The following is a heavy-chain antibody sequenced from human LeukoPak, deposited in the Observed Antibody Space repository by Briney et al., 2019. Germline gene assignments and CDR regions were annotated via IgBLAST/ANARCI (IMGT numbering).Heavy chain of an antibody. V-gene: IGHV3-53*01. Sequence: GGSLRLSCAASGFTVSGNYMSWVRQAPGEGLEWVSVIYSGGSKYYPDSVKGRFTISRDNSKKTLYLQMNSLGAEDTAVYYCTRVLSYGSGRFSFDFWGQGTLVTVSS. CDR2: IYSGGSK. J-gene: IGHJ4*02. CDR3: TRVLSYGSGRFSFDF. CDR1: GFTVSGNY. D-gene: IGHD3-10*01.